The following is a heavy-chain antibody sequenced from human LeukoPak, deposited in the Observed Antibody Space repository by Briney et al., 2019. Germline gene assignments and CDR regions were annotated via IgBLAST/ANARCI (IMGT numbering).Heavy chain of an antibody. D-gene: IGHD3-22*01. CDR2: IYNSGST. CDR1: GGSISSYY. Sequence: SETLSLTCTVSGGSISSYYWSWIRQPPGKGLEWIGYIYNSGSTNYNPSLKSRVTISVDTPKNQFSLKLSSVTAADTAVYYCARHVDYYDSSGYNWYAFDIWGQGTMVTVSS. CDR3: ARHVDYYDSSGYNWYAFDI. V-gene: IGHV4-59*08. J-gene: IGHJ3*02.